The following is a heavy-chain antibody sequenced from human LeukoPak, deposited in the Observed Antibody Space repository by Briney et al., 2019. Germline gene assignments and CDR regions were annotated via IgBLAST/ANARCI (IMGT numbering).Heavy chain of an antibody. CDR2: INPNRGGT. CDR1: GYTFTGYY. CDR3: ARERGSSGYYRNDAFDI. J-gene: IGHJ3*02. D-gene: IGHD3-22*01. V-gene: IGHV1-2*02. Sequence: ASVKGSCKASGYTFTGYYMHWVRQAPGQGLEWMGWINPNRGGTNYAQKFQGRVTMTRDTSISTAYMELSRLRSDDTAVYYCARERGSSGYYRNDAFDIWGQGTMVTVSS.